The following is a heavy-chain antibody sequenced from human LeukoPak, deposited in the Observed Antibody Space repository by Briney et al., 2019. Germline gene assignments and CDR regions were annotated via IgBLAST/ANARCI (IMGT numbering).Heavy chain of an antibody. Sequence: SETLSLTCTVSGGSISSGGYYWSWIRQHPGKGLEWIGYIYYSGSTYYNPSLKSQVTISVDTSKNQFSLKLSSVTAADTAVYYCARELPRGYYDSSGYYSGGFDYWGQGTLVTVSS. CDR2: IYYSGST. V-gene: IGHV4-31*01. CDR1: GGSISSGGYY. J-gene: IGHJ4*02. D-gene: IGHD3-22*01. CDR3: ARELPRGYYDSSGYYSGGFDY.